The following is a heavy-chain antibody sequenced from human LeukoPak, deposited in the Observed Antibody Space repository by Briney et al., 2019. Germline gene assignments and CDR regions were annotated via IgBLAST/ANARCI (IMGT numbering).Heavy chain of an antibody. V-gene: IGHV1-46*01. CDR2: INPSGGST. J-gene: IGHJ6*03. CDR3: ARSVVVVDYMDV. Sequence: ASVKVSCKASGYTFTGYYMHWVRQAPGQGLEWMGIINPSGGSTSYAQKFQGRVTMTRDMSTSTVYMELSSLRSEDTAVYYCARSVVVVDYMDVWGKGTTVTVSS. CDR1: GYTFTGYY. D-gene: IGHD2-2*01.